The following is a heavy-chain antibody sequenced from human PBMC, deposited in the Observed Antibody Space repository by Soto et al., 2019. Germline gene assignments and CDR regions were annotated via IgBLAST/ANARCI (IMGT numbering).Heavy chain of an antibody. CDR3: ASSQAIVATPADY. CDR1: GYSFTSYW. V-gene: IGHV5-10-1*01. J-gene: IGHJ4*02. Sequence: GESLKISCKGSGYSFTSYWISWVRQMPGKGLEWMGRIDPSDSYTNYSPSFQGHVTISADKSISTAYLQWSSLKASDTAMYYCASSQAIVATPADYWGQGTLVTVSS. D-gene: IGHD5-12*01. CDR2: IDPSDSYT.